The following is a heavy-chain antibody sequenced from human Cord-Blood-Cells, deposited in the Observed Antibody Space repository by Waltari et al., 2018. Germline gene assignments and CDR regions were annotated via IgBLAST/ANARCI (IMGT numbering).Heavy chain of an antibody. Sequence: QVQLVQSGAEVKKPGASVKVSCKASGYTFTGYYMHWVRQAPGQGLEWMGRINPNSGGTNYAQKFQARVTMTRDTSISTAYMELSRLRSDDTAVYYCARSYGAAGTCFQHWGQGTLVTVSS. V-gene: IGHV1-2*06. D-gene: IGHD6-13*01. CDR3: ARSYGAAGTCFQH. CDR2: INPNSGGT. J-gene: IGHJ1*01. CDR1: GYTFTGYY.